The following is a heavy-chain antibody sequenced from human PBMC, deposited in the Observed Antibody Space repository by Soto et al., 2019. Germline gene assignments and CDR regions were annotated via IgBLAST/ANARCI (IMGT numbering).Heavy chain of an antibody. CDR3: ARGTGYCSGGSCYRRRYFDY. CDR2: MNPNSGNT. CDR1: GYTFTSYD. D-gene: IGHD2-15*01. V-gene: IGHV1-8*01. J-gene: IGHJ4*02. Sequence: ASVKVSCKASGYTFTSYDINWVRQATGQGLEWMGWMNPNSGNTGYAQKFQGRVTMTRKTSISTAYMELSSLRSEDTAVYYCARGTGYCSGGSCYRRRYFDYWGQGTLVTVSS.